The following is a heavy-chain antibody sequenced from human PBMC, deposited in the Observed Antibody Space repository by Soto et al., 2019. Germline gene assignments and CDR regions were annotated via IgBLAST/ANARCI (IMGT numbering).Heavy chain of an antibody. Sequence: QLQLQESGSGLVKPSQTLSLTCAVSGGSISSGGYSWSWIRQPPGKGLEWIGYIYHSGSTYYKPSPKRRVTISVDRYKNKCSLKLSYVAAAETAVYYCAAGGGLPRYYWGQGTLVTVSS. D-gene: IGHD5-12*01. J-gene: IGHJ4*02. CDR1: GGSISSGGYS. CDR3: AAGGGLPRYY. CDR2: IYHSGST. V-gene: IGHV4-30-2*01.